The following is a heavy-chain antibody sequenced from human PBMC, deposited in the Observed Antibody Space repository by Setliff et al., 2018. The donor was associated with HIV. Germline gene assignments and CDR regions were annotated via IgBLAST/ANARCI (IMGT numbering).Heavy chain of an antibody. Sequence: SETLSLTCAVYGGSFSSSYWSWIRQAPGEGLEWIGQINHNGITHYNPSLETRVTMFADTSKNQFSLRLSPVTAADTAIYYCAKGPRGLSLRYYFDFRAQGSQVTVSS. J-gene: IGHJ4*02. CDR3: AKGPRGLSLRYYFDF. V-gene: IGHV4-34*01. CDR2: INHNGIT. CDR1: GGSFSSSY.